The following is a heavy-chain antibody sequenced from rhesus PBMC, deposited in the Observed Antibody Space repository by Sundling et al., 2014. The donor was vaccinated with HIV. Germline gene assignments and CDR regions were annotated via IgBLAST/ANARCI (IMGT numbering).Heavy chain of an antibody. D-gene: IGHD2-15*01. J-gene: IGHJ6*01. Sequence: QVQLVQSGAEVKQPGASVKVSCKASGYTFTRYGMTWVRQAHGQRLEWMGWINTDTGKPKYVQGFKERFTFSMDTSITTAYLQINSLKAEDTAVYYCAGRLGGEFGLDSWGQGTLVTVSS. CDR2: INTDTGKP. CDR1: GYTFTRYG. V-gene: IGHV7-114*01. CDR3: AGRLGGEFGLDS.